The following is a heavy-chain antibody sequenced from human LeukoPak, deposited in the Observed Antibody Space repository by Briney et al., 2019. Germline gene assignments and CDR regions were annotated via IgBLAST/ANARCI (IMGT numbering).Heavy chain of an antibody. D-gene: IGHD3-16*01. Sequence: ASVKLSCKASVYTFTGYYMHWVRQAPGQGLEWMGWINPNSGGTNYAQKFQGRVTMTRDTSISTAYMELSRLRSDDTAVYYCARDVYDYVCGRYGMDVGGQGTTVTVSS. CDR2: INPNSGGT. CDR3: ARDVYDYVCGRYGMDV. V-gene: IGHV1-2*02. CDR1: VYTFTGYY. J-gene: IGHJ6*02.